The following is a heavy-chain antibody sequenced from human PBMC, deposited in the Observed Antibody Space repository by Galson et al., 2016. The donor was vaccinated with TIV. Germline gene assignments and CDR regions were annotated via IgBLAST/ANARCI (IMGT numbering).Heavy chain of an antibody. CDR2: IIPIFGMT. J-gene: IGHJ6*02. CDR3: ARALDTSTNTAYFYYYGLDV. V-gene: IGHV1-69*13. Sequence: SVKVSCKASGGTFSSYAISWVRQAPGQGLEWMGGIIPIFGMTNYAQKFQGRVTITADESTSIIYMELSNLRSADTADYFCARALDTSTNTAYFYYYGLDVWGQGTTVTVSS. CDR1: GGTFSSYA. D-gene: IGHD5-18*01.